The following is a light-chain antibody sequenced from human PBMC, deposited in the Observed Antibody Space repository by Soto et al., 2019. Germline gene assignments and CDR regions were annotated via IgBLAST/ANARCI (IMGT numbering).Light chain of an antibody. CDR1: QRLVHSNGNTY. J-gene: IGKJ1*01. CDR2: TVS. Sequence: DVVMTQSPPSLTVTLGQPASMSCRSRQRLVHSNGNTYLCWFHQSPAQSPRGLIYTVSKRESGVPDRVSGSGSGTACTLEMSRVEADDVGCYYCMQGSPWPGTLGQGTKLEIK. V-gene: IGKV2-30*02. CDR3: MQGSPWPGT.